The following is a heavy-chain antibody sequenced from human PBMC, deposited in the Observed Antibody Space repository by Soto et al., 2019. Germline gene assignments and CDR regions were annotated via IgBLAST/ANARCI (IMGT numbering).Heavy chain of an antibody. D-gene: IGHD4-17*01. V-gene: IGHV5-51*01. CDR3: ARQTTVTSHWYFDL. J-gene: IGHJ2*01. CDR1: EYSFTNFW. Sequence: GESLKISCKGSEYSFTNFWIGWVRQMPGKGLEWMGIIYPGDSNTRYSPSFQGQVTISVDKSIYTAYLQWNSLKASDTATYYCARQTTVTSHWYFDLWGRGSLVTVSS. CDR2: IYPGDSNT.